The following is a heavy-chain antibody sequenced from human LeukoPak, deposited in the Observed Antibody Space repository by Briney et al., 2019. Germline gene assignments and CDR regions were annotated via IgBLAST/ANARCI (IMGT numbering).Heavy chain of an antibody. CDR2: ISSSSSYI. CDR3: ATDSKRGYSYDSPTDGFDL. V-gene: IGHV3-21*01. CDR1: GFTFSHYS. D-gene: IGHD5-18*01. J-gene: IGHJ3*01. Sequence: PGGSLRLSCAASGFTFSHYSMNWVRQAPGKGLEWVSSISSSSSYIYYADSVKGRFTISRDNAKNSLHLQMNILRADDTAVYYCATDSKRGYSYDSPTDGFDLWGQGTMVTVSS.